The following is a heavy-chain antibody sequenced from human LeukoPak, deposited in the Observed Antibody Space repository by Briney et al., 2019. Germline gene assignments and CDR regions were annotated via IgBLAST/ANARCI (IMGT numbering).Heavy chain of an antibody. D-gene: IGHD3-16*01. CDR1: GFTFSSYA. Sequence: PGRSLRLSCAASGFTFSSYAMNWVRQAPGKGLEWVAVISYAGSNKYYADSVKGRFTISRDNAKNTLYLQMNSLRVDDTAVYYCTRGGVPGAYDYWGQGTLVTVSS. CDR2: ISYAGSNK. V-gene: IGHV3-30*04. J-gene: IGHJ4*02. CDR3: TRGGVPGAYDY.